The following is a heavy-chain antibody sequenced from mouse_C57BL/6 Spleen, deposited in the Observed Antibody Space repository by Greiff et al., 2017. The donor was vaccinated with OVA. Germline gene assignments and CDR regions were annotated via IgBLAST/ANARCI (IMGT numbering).Heavy chain of an antibody. J-gene: IGHJ4*01. CDR3: ARYDYYAMDY. CDR2: IYPGSGST. CDR1: GYTFTSYW. V-gene: IGHV1-55*01. Sequence: QVQLQQPGAELVKPGASVKMSCKASGYTFTSYWITWVKQRPGQGLEWIGDIYPGSGSTNYNEKFKSKATLTVYTSSSTAYMQLSILTSEDSAFYYCARYDYYAMDYWGQGTSVTVSS.